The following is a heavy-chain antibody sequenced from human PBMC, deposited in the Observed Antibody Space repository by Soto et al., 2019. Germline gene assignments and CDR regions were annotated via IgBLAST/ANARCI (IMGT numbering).Heavy chain of an antibody. CDR3: ARTGGWGLPPPRFDY. CDR1: GFTFSSYW. D-gene: IGHD1-26*01. Sequence: EVQLVESGGGLVQPGGSLRLSCAASGFTFSSYWMSWVRQAPGKGLEWVANIKQDGSEKYYVDSVKGRFTSSRDNAKNSLVLQMNSLSAEDTDVYYCARTGGWGLPPPRFDYWGQGTLVTVSS. CDR2: IKQDGSEK. V-gene: IGHV3-7*03. J-gene: IGHJ4*02.